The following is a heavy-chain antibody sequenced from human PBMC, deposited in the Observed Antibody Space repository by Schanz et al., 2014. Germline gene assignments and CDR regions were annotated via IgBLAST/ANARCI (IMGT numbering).Heavy chain of an antibody. D-gene: IGHD2-21*01. V-gene: IGHV4-4*08. J-gene: IGHJ4*02. CDR3: ARRVVPATMGLYFDL. Sequence: QVQLQESGPGLVKPSETLSLMCTVSGGSMDTHYWGWIRQPPGKGLEWIAFIYSSGIANYNPSLESRVTISGDTPKTQFPRRLTSWTAADTATYYCARRVVPATMGLYFDLWGQGTLVTVSS. CDR1: GGSMDTHY. CDR2: IYSSGIA.